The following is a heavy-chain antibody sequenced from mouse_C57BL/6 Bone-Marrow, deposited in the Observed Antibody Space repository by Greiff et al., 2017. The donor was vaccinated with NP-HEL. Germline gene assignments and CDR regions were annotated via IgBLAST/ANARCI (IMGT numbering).Heavy chain of an antibody. CDR3: AREGYYGSSYND. V-gene: IGHV1-69*01. J-gene: IGHJ2*01. CDR1: GYTFTSYW. CDR2: INPSANYY. D-gene: IGHD1-1*01. Sequence: QVQLQQPGAELVMPGASVKLSCKASGYTFTSYWMHWVQQRPGQGLEWIGDINPSANYYNYNQKFKGKSTLTVDNSPSTAYMQLSSLTSADSAVYYCAREGYYGSSYNDWGQGTTLTVSS.